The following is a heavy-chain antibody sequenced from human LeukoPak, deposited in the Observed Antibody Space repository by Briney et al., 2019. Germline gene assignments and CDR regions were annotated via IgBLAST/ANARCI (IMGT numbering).Heavy chain of an antibody. CDR2: ISWNSGSI. D-gene: IGHD5-18*01. CDR3: AKPRYRGYSYLDSRNAFDI. Sequence: GGSLRLSCAASGFTFDDYAMHWVRQAPGKGLEWVSGISWNSGSIGYADSVKGRFTISRDNAKNSLYLQMNSLRAEDTALYYCAKPRYRGYSYLDSRNAFDIWGQGTMVTVSS. V-gene: IGHV3-9*01. CDR1: GFTFDDYA. J-gene: IGHJ3*02.